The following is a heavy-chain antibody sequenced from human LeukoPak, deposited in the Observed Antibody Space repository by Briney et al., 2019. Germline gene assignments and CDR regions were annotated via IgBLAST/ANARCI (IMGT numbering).Heavy chain of an antibody. J-gene: IGHJ4*02. CDR1: GFTFSSYG. V-gene: IGHV3-30*18. CDR3: AKSGSGWLPSN. D-gene: IGHD6-19*01. CDR2: ISYDGSNK. Sequence: PGGSLRLPCAASGFTFSSYGMHWVRQAPGKGLEWVAVISYDGSNKYYADSVKGRFTISRDNSKNTLYLQMNSLRAEDTAVYYCAKSGSGWLPSNWGQGTLVTVSS.